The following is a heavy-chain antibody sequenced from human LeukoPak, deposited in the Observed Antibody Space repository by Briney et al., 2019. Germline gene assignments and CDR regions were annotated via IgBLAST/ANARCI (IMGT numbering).Heavy chain of an antibody. CDR1: GYTFTSNY. CDR2: ISPSGGST. D-gene: IGHD3-22*01. V-gene: IGHV1-46*01. J-gene: IGHJ4*02. CDR3: AILTYYYDSSGYYGGDY. Sequence: ASVKVSCKAFGYTFTSNYMHWVRQAPGQGPEWMGVISPSGGSTTYAQKFQGRVTMTRDTSISTAYMELSRLRSDDTAVYYCAILTYYYDSSGYYGGDYWGQGTLVTVSS.